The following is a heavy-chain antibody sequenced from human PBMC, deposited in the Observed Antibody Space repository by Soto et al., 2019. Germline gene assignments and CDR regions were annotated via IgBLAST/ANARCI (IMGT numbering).Heavy chain of an antibody. CDR2: IYYSGST. CDR1: GGSISSGDYY. D-gene: IGHD2-2*01. J-gene: IGHJ6*02. Sequence: SETLSLTCTVSGGSISSGDYYWSWIRQPPGKGLEGIGYIYYSGSTYYNPSLKSRVTISVDTSKNQFSLKLSSVTAADTAVYYCAREEVVVPAATPGLEYYYYYGMDVWGQGTTVTVSS. V-gene: IGHV4-30-4*01. CDR3: AREEVVVPAATPGLEYYYYYGMDV.